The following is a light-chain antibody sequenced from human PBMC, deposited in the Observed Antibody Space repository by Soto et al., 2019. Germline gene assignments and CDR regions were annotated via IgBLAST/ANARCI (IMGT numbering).Light chain of an antibody. V-gene: IGKV3-20*01. CDR1: QTLRSGY. CDR2: DVS. Sequence: EIVLTQSPGTLSLSPGDRATLSCRASQTLRSGYLAWYQHKPGQPPRLLIYDVSSRTPGTPDRFSGSGSGTDFALTISGLEPEDFAVYYCHQYGSSPRAFGQGTKVDIK. J-gene: IGKJ1*01. CDR3: HQYGSSPRA.